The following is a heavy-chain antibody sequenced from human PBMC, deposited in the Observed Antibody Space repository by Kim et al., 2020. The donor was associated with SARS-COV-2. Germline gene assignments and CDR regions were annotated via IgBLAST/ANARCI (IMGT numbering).Heavy chain of an antibody. CDR1: GFTFSSYS. Sequence: GGSLRLSCAASGFTFSSYSMNWVRQAPGKGLEVVSSISSSSSYIYYADSVKGRFTISRDNAKTSLYLHINSLRAEDTAVYYFARGGVDTAMFIYYYYYG. J-gene: IGHJ6*01. D-gene: IGHD5-18*01. CDR2: ISSSSSYI. CDR3: ARGGVDTAMFIYYYYYG. V-gene: IGHV3-21*01.